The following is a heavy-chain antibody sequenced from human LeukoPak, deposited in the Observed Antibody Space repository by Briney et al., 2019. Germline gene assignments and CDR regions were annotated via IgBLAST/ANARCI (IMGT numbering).Heavy chain of an antibody. Sequence: SVKVSCKASGGTFSSYAISWVRQAPGQGLEWMGGIIPIFGTANYAQKFQGRVTITTDESTSTAYMELSSLRSEDTAVYYCARGVLYGGNSVYYFDYWGQGTLVTVSS. CDR1: GGTFSSYA. J-gene: IGHJ4*02. CDR2: IIPIFGTA. V-gene: IGHV1-69*05. D-gene: IGHD4-23*01. CDR3: ARGVLYGGNSVYYFDY.